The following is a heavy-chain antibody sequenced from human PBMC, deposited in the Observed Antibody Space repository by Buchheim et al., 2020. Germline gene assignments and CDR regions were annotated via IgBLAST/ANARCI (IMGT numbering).Heavy chain of an antibody. CDR2: IWYDGSNK. D-gene: IGHD6-6*01. CDR1: GFTFSSYG. CDR3: ARDIEYSSSRLRVYYYYGMDV. Sequence: QVQLVESGGGVVQPGRSLRLSCAASGFTFSSYGMHWVRQAPGKGLEWVAVIWYDGSNKYYADSVKGRFTISRDNSKNTLYLQMNSLRAEDTAVYYCARDIEYSSSRLRVYYYYGMDVCGQGTT. J-gene: IGHJ6*02. V-gene: IGHV3-33*01.